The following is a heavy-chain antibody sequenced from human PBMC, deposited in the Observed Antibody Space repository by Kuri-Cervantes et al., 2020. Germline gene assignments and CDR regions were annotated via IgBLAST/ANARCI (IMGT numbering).Heavy chain of an antibody. J-gene: IGHJ4*02. V-gene: IGHV3-21*01. Sequence: GESLKISCAASGFTFSSYGMHRDRQAPGKGLEWVSSISSSSSYIYYAESVKGRFTISRDNAKNSLYLQMNSLRAEDTGVYYCARRRTPGGDYWGQGTLVTVSS. D-gene: IGHD3-16*01. CDR1: GFTFSSYG. CDR3: ARRRTPGGDY. CDR2: ISSSSSYI.